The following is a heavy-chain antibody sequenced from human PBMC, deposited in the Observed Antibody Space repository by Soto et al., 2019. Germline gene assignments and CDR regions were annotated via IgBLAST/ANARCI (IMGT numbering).Heavy chain of an antibody. J-gene: IGHJ4*02. CDR2: MYNTGST. CDR3: ARRQWLRIFDC. Sequence: SETLSLTCTVSGGSISRYYWSWIRQPPGKGLEWIGYMYNTGSTVYNPPFKSRVTISVDTSKNQFSLKLNSVTAADTAVYYCARRQWLRIFDCWGQGTLVTVSS. V-gene: IGHV4-59*01. D-gene: IGHD5-12*01. CDR1: GGSISRYY.